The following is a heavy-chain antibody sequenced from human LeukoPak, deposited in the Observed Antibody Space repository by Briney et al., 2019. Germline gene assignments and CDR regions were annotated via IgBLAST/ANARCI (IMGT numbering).Heavy chain of an antibody. CDR3: VREAGYCAPVCVKTNWFDP. V-gene: IGHV3-23*01. D-gene: IGHD2-15*01. J-gene: IGHJ5*02. Sequence: GGSLRLSCAASGFPFSSHAMSWVRQPPGKGLEWVAATSNGKTYYADSVRGRFAISRDDSTNTVYLHMDSLRDEDTALYHCVREAGYCAPVCVKTNWFDPWGQGTLVTVSS. CDR2: TSNGKT. CDR1: GFPFSSHA.